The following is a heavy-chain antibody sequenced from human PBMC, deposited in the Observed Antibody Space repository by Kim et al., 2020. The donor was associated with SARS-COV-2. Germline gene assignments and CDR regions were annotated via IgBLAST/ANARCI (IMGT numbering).Heavy chain of an antibody. CDR2: IYYTGST. V-gene: IGHV4-59*01. CDR3: ARRLLDGIFDY. J-gene: IGHJ4*02. Sequence: SETLSLTCTVSGGSLSSYYWTWIRQSPGEGLEWIGYIYYTGSTNYHPSLKSRATISVDTSKNQFSLKMISVTAADTAIYYCARRLLDGIFDYWGQGTLVTVSS. CDR1: GGSLSSYY. D-gene: IGHD1-20*01.